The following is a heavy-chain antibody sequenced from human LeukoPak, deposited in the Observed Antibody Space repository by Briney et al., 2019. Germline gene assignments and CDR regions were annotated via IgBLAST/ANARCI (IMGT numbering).Heavy chain of an antibody. CDR2: ISFDGSIT. CDR1: GFSFSYYG. CDR3: AKGGGGNYGGWFDP. J-gene: IGHJ5*02. D-gene: IGHD4-23*01. V-gene: IGHV3-30*18. Sequence: GGSLRLSCAASGFSFSYYGMHWVRQAPGKGLEWVSFISFDGSITYNADSVKGRLTISRDNSKNTVYLQMNRLRAEDTAVYYCAKGGGGNYGGWFDPWGQGTLVTVSS.